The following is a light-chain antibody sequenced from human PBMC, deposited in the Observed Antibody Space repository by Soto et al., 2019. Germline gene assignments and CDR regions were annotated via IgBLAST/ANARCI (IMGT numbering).Light chain of an antibody. CDR3: QQYNSYSPL. Sequence: DIQMTQSPSTLSASVGDRVTITCRASQSISTWLAWYQQKPGKAPKVLIYKASRLESGVPSRFSGSGSGTEFTLTISSLQPDDFATYYCQQYNSYSPLFGPGTKVDI. V-gene: IGKV1-5*03. CDR1: QSISTW. J-gene: IGKJ3*01. CDR2: KAS.